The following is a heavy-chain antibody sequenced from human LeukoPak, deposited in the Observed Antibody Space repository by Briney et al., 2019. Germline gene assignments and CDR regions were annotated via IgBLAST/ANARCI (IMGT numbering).Heavy chain of an antibody. J-gene: IGHJ4*02. CDR1: GFTFSRYT. D-gene: IGHD1-20*01. CDR2: IGSSGSTK. CDR3: STIGFNWDY. V-gene: IGHV3-48*04. Sequence: GGSLRLSCAASGFTFSRYTMNWVRQAPGKGLEWVSYIGSSGSTKYYADSVKGRFTISRDNAKNTLYLQMNSLRAEDTAVYYCSTIGFNWDYWGQGTLVTVSS.